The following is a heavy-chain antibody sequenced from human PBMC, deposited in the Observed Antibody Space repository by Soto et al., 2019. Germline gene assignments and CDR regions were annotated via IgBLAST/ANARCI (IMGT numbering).Heavy chain of an antibody. CDR2: IWYDGSNK. D-gene: IGHD3-10*01. V-gene: IGHV3-33*01. J-gene: IGHJ6*02. CDR3: ARDRGSGYYYYGMDV. CDR1: GFTFSSYG. Sequence: QVQLVESGGGVVQPGSSLRLSCAASGFTFSSYGMHWVRQAPGKGLEWVAVIWYDGSNKYYADSVKGRFTISRDNSKNTLYLQMNSLRAEDTAVYYCARDRGSGYYYYGMDVWGQGTTVTVSS.